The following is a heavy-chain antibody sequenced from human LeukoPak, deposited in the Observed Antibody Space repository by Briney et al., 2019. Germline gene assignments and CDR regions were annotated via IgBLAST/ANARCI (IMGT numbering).Heavy chain of an antibody. CDR1: GYALTELS. D-gene: IGHD2-2*01. Sequence: ASVKVSCKVSGYALTELSMHWVRQTPGTGLEWMGGLDPEDGKTTYAQKFQGRVTMTEDTATDTAYMELSSLRSEDTAVYYCATVMAGYCSSTSCHIFDYWGQGTLVTVSS. CDR2: LDPEDGKT. V-gene: IGHV1-24*01. CDR3: ATVMAGYCSSTSCHIFDY. J-gene: IGHJ4*02.